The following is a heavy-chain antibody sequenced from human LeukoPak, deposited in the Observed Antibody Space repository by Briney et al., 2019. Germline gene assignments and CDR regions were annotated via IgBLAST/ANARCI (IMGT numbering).Heavy chain of an antibody. V-gene: IGHV4-39*07. CDR3: ARMRFSAAYYMDV. D-gene: IGHD3-3*01. CDR2: IYHSGST. J-gene: IGHJ6*03. Sequence: SETLSLTCTVSGGSISSSSYYWGWIRQPPGKGLEWIGSIYHSGSTYYNPSLKSRVTISVDTSKNQFSLKLSSVTAADTAVYYCARMRFSAAYYMDVWGKGTTVTVSS. CDR1: GGSISSSSYY.